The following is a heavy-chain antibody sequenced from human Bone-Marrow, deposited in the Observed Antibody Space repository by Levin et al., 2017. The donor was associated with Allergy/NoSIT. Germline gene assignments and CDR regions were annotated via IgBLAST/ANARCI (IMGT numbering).Heavy chain of an antibody. Sequence: PSETLSLTCAVSGGSISSSHWWSWVRQPPGKGLEWIAEIYHSGRTIYNPSLKSRVTMSVDKSKNQFSLKVTSVTGADTAVYFCARRSDYDPYNFDYWGQGTLVPVSS. J-gene: IGHJ4*02. CDR2: IYHSGRT. V-gene: IGHV4-4*02. D-gene: IGHD5-12*01. CDR1: GGSISSSHW. CDR3: ARRSDYDPYNFDY.